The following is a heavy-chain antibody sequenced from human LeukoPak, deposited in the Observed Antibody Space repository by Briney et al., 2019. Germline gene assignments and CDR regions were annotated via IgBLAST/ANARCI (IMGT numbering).Heavy chain of an antibody. J-gene: IGHJ1*01. V-gene: IGHV3-30*18. D-gene: IGHD3-22*01. CDR2: ISYDGSNK. CDR3: AKNNGYSKYFQH. Sequence: GGSLRLSCAASGFTFSSYGMHWVRQAPGKGLEWVAVISYDGSNKYYADSVKGRFTISRDNSKNTLYLQMNSLRAEDTAVYYCAKNNGYSKYFQHWGQGTLVTVSS. CDR1: GFTFSSYG.